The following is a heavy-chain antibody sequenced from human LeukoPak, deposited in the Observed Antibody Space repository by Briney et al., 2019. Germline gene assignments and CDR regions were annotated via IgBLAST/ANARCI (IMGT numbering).Heavy chain of an antibody. CDR1: GGTFSSYA. J-gene: IGHJ4*02. Sequence: GASVKVSCKASGGTFSSYAISWVRQAPGQRLEWMGWINAGNGNTKYSQEFQGRVTITRDTSASTAYMELSSLRSEDMAVYYCARAPRIAAAGFYYFDYWGQGTLVAVSS. CDR2: INAGNGNT. CDR3: ARAPRIAAAGFYYFDY. V-gene: IGHV1-3*03. D-gene: IGHD6-13*01.